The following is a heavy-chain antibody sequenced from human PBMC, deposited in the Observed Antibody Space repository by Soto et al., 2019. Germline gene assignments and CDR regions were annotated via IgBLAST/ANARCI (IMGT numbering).Heavy chain of an antibody. J-gene: IGHJ6*02. CDR2: ISYDGSNK. D-gene: IGHD7-27*01. CDR3: AKDGEAGMDV. V-gene: IGHV3-30*18. CDR1: GFTFSSYG. Sequence: QVQLVESGGGVVQPGRSLRLSCAASGFTFSSYGMHWVRQAPGKGLEWVAVISYDGSNKYYADSVKGRLTISRDNSKNTLYLQMNSLRAEDTAVYYCAKDGEAGMDVWGQGTTVTVSS.